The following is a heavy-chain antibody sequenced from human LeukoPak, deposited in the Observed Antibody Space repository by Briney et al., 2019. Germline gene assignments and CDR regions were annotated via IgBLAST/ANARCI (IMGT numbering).Heavy chain of an antibody. Sequence: PGGSLRLSCEASGFSFTNTWMSWVRQAPGKGLEWVGRVKSKADDGTTDYAAPVQGRFTISRDDSKNTLSLQMNSLKTEDTAVYYCATEGGSGSYYGDDAFDMWGQGTMVTVSS. D-gene: IGHD3-10*01. CDR1: GFSFTNTW. J-gene: IGHJ3*02. CDR3: ATEGGSGSYYGDDAFDM. CDR2: VKSKADDGTT. V-gene: IGHV3-15*01.